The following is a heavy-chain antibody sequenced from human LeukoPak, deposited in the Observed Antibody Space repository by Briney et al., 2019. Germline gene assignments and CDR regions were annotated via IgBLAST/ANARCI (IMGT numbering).Heavy chain of an antibody. CDR2: IIPIFGTA. V-gene: IGHV1-69*13. D-gene: IGHD3-10*01. Sequence: SVKVSCKASGGTFSSYAISWVRQAPGQGLEWMGGIIPIFGTANYAQKFQGRVTITADESTSTAYMELSSLRSEDTAVYYCARAGPITMVRGVIMSNYYYYYYMDVWGKGTTVTISS. J-gene: IGHJ6*03. CDR1: GGTFSSYA. CDR3: ARAGPITMVRGVIMSNYYYYYYMDV.